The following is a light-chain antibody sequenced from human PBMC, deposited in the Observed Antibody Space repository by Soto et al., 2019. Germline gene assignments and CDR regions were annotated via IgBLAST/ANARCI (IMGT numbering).Light chain of an antibody. Sequence: QSVLTQPSSASGTPGQTVTISCSGTSSNIGTNTVNWYRQVPGTAPKLLIFNDNVRPSGVPGRFSGSRSGTSASQAISGLQSEDEADYYCAAWDGSLNVVLLGGGTKLTVL. V-gene: IGLV1-44*01. CDR3: AAWDGSLNVVL. J-gene: IGLJ2*01. CDR1: SSNIGTNT. CDR2: NDN.